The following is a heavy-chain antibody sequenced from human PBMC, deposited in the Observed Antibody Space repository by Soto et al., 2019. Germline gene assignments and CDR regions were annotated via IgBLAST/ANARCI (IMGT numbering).Heavy chain of an antibody. V-gene: IGHV3-21*01. CDR2: ISSSSSYI. Sequence: GGSLRLSCAASGFTFSSYSMNWVRQAPGKGLEWVSSISSSSSYIYYADSVKGRFTISRDNAKNSLYLQMNSLRAEDTAVYYCARDLDAGAFDIWGQGTMVTVSS. CDR3: ARDLDAGAFDI. J-gene: IGHJ3*02. D-gene: IGHD2-2*01. CDR1: GFTFSSYS.